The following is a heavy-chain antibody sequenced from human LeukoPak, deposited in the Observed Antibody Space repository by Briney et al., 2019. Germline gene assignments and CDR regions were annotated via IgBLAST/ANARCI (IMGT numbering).Heavy chain of an antibody. CDR1: GFTFSSYA. V-gene: IGHV3-30-3*01. J-gene: IGHJ4*02. CDR2: ISYDGSNK. D-gene: IGHD4-23*01. CDR3: ARGGHYGGNSYIDY. Sequence: GGSLRLSCAASGFTFSSYAMHWVRQAPGKGLEWVAVISYDGSNKYYADSVKGRFTISRDNSKNTLYLQMNSLRAEDTAVYYCARGGHYGGNSYIDYWGQGTLVTVSS.